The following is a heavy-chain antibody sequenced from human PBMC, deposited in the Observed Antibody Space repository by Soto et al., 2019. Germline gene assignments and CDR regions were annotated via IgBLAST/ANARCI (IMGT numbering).Heavy chain of an antibody. CDR2: IYYSGST. J-gene: IGHJ3*02. CDR3: ATVPTYYYDRSGYANAFDI. V-gene: IGHV4-30-4*01. CDR1: GGSINSGDYY. D-gene: IGHD3-22*01. Sequence: PSETLSLTCTVSGGSINSGDYYWSWIRQPPGKGLEWIGYIYYSGSTYHNPSLKSRINISLDTSKNQFSLNLSSVTAADTAVYYCATVPTYYYDRSGYANAFDIWGQGTMVTVS.